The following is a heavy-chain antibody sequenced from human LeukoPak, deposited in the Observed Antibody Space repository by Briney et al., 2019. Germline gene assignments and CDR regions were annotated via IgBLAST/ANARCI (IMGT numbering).Heavy chain of an antibody. CDR2: INPSGGST. V-gene: IGHV1-46*01. CDR1: GYTFTGYY. J-gene: IGHJ5*02. Sequence: ASVKVSCKASGYTFTGYYMHWVRQAPGQGLEWMGIINPSGGSTSYAQKFQGRVTMTRDMSTSTAYMELRSLRSDDTAVYYCARDPTLFYDFWSGYYSSTNNWFDPWGQGTLVTVSS. CDR3: ARDPTLFYDFWSGYYSSTNNWFDP. D-gene: IGHD3-3*01.